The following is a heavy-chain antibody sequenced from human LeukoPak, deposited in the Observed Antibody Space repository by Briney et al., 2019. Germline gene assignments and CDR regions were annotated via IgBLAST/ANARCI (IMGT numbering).Heavy chain of an antibody. CDR3: ARWEDNSDSSGYYFY. V-gene: IGHV1-2*02. CDR2: INPNSGGT. D-gene: IGHD3-22*01. CDR1: GYTFTGYY. Sequence: ASVKVSCKASGYTFTGYYMHWVRQAPGQGLEWMGWINPNSGGTNYAQKFQGRVTMTRDTSISTAYMELSRLRSDDTAVYYCARWEDNSDSSGYYFYWGQGTLVTVSS. J-gene: IGHJ4*02.